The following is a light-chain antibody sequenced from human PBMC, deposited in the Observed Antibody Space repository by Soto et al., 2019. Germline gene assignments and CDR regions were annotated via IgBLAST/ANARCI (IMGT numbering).Light chain of an antibody. CDR2: EVS. Sequence: QSALTQPASVSGSPGQSITISCTGTSRDVGGYNYVSWYQQHPGKAPKLMIYEVSTRPSGVSNRFSGSKSGNTASLTISGLQAEDEADYYCSSYTSSSTPYVVFGGGTKVTVL. CDR1: SRDVGGYNY. CDR3: SSYTSSSTPYVV. V-gene: IGLV2-14*01. J-gene: IGLJ2*01.